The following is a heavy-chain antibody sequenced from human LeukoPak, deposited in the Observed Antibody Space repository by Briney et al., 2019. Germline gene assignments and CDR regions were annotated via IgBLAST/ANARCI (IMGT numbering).Heavy chain of an antibody. J-gene: IGHJ6*03. CDR2: ISYDGSNK. CDR1: GFTFNSYA. Sequence: GGSLRLSCAASGFTFNSYAMHWVRQAPGKGLEWVAVISYDGSNKYYADSVKGRFTISRDNSKNTLYLQMNSLRAEDTAVYYCARDGGTAGSSWYKDYYYYMDVWGKGTTVTVSS. CDR3: ARDGGTAGSSWYKDYYYYMDV. D-gene: IGHD6-13*01. V-gene: IGHV3-30*01.